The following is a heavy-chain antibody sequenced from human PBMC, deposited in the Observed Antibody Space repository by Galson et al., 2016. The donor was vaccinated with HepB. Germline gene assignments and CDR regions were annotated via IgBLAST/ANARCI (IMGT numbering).Heavy chain of an antibody. CDR1: GFTFSSYD. J-gene: IGHJ5*02. CDR2: INVKSDRV. CDR3: ARDLWDTGAETTDS. D-gene: IGHD1-26*01. Sequence: SLRLSCAASGFTFSSYDMNWVRQAPGKGLEWVSYINVKSDRVYYADSVKGRFTISRANAKNSLFLQMNTLRDEDKAVYFCARDLWDTGAETTDSWGQGTLVTVYS. V-gene: IGHV3-48*02.